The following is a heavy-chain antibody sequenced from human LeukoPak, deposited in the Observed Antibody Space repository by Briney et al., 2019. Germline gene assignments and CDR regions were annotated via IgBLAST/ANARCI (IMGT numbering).Heavy chain of an antibody. V-gene: IGHV1-69*13. D-gene: IGHD2-2*02. J-gene: IGHJ4*02. CDR2: IIPIFGTA. Sequence: SVKVSCNASGGTFSSYAISWVRQAPGQGLEWMGGIIPIFGTANYAQKFLGRVTITADESTSTAYMELSSLRSEDTAVYYCARGKGGPAAIALFDYWGQGTLVTVSS. CDR1: GGTFSSYA. CDR3: ARGKGGPAAIALFDY.